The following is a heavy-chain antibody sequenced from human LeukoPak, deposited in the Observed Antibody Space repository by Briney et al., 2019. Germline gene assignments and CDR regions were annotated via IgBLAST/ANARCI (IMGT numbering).Heavy chain of an antibody. CDR2: IYVGDSET. Sequence: GESLQISCQGSGYSFTSYWIGWVRQMPGKGLEWMGIIYVGDSETRYSPSFQGQVTISADKSISTAYLQWSSLKASDSAMYYCARHTRYSSSFRVFDYWGQGTLVTVSS. V-gene: IGHV5-51*01. J-gene: IGHJ4*02. CDR3: ARHTRYSSSFRVFDY. D-gene: IGHD6-6*01. CDR1: GYSFTSYW.